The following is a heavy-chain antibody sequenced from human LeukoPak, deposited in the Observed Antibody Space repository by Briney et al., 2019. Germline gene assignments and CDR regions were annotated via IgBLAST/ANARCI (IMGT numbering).Heavy chain of an antibody. CDR3: ARSRSGYYEDY. J-gene: IGHJ4*02. D-gene: IGHD3-22*01. CDR1: GFTFSSYS. CDR2: ISSSSSYI. Sequence: PGGSLRLSCAASGFTFSSYSMNWVRQAPGKGLEWVSYISSSSSYIYYADSMKGRFTISRDNAKNSLSLQVNSLSAEDTAVYYCARSRSGYYEDYWGQGTLVTVSS. V-gene: IGHV3-21*05.